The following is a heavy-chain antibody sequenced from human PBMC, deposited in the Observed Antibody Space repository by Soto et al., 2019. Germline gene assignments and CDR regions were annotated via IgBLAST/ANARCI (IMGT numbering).Heavy chain of an antibody. CDR2: IYYSGST. D-gene: IGHD6-6*01. J-gene: IGHJ4*02. Sequence: SETLSLTCTVSGGSISSGGYYWSWIRQHPGKGLEWIGYIYYSGSTYYNPSLKSRVTISVDTSKNQFSLKLSSVTAADTAVYYCARHSSSPPFDYWGQGTLVTVSS. V-gene: IGHV4-31*03. CDR1: GGSISSGGYY. CDR3: ARHSSSPPFDY.